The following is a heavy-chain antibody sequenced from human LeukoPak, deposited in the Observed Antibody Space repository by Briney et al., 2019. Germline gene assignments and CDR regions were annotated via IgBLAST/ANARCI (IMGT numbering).Heavy chain of an antibody. D-gene: IGHD2-2*01. Sequence: ASVKVSCKASGYTFTGYYMHWVRQAPGQGLEWMGWINPNSGGTNYAQKFQGRVTMTRDTSISTAYMELSRLRSDDTAVYYCARDRLRVPAAMVEGNGMDVWGKEPTATVS. V-gene: IGHV1-2*02. CDR3: ARDRLRVPAAMVEGNGMDV. CDR1: GYTFTGYY. J-gene: IGHJ6*04. CDR2: INPNSGGT.